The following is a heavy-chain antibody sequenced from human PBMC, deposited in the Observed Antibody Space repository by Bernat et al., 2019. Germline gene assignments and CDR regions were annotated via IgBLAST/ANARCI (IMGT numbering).Heavy chain of an antibody. Sequence: EVQLVESGGGLVQPGGSLRLSCAASGFTFSSYEMNWVRQAPGKGLEWVSYISSSGSTIYYADSVKGRFTISRDNAKNSLYLQMNSLRAEDTAVYYCARDFRGLYFDYWGQGTLVTVSS. J-gene: IGHJ4*02. CDR1: GFTFSSYE. V-gene: IGHV3-48*03. CDR2: ISSSGSTI. CDR3: ARDFRGLYFDY.